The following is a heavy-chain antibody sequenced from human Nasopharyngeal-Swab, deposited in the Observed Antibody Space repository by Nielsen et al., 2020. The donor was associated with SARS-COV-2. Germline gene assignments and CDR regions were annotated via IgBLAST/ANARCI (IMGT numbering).Heavy chain of an antibody. V-gene: IGHV4-4*07. CDR3: ARVETIAAAGLDAFDI. Sequence: SETLSLTCTVSGGSISSHYWSWNRQLAGKGLEWIGRIYTSGSPNYNPSLKSRVTMSVDTSKNQFTLKLSSVTAADTAVYHCARVETIAAAGLDAFDIWGQGTIVSVSS. CDR1: GGSISSHY. J-gene: IGHJ3*02. CDR2: IYTSGSP. D-gene: IGHD6-25*01.